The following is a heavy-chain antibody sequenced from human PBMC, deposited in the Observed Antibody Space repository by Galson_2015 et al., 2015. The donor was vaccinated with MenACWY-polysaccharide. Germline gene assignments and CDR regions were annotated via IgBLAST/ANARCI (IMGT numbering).Heavy chain of an antibody. CDR2: IYYSGST. Sequence: TLSLTCTVSGGSISSSSYYWGWIRQPPGKGLEWIGSIYYSGSTYYNPSLKSRVTISVDTSKNQFSLKLSSVTAADTAVYYCARQVLWFGELRLLDYWGQGTLVTVSS. D-gene: IGHD3-10*01. J-gene: IGHJ4*02. V-gene: IGHV4-39*01. CDR3: ARQVLWFGELRLLDY. CDR1: GGSISSSSYY.